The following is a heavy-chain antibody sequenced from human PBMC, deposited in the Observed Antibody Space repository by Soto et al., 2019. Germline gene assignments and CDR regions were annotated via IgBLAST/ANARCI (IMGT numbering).Heavy chain of an antibody. J-gene: IGHJ6*02. V-gene: IGHV3-48*01. D-gene: IGHD2-8*01. CDR3: AKHNGNYYYYYAMDV. Sequence: GGSLRLSCAASGFRFSDYSMNWVRQAPGRGLEWVSYISSSSFTIHYADSVEGRFAISRDNAKNSLYLQMNSLRAEDTAVYYCAKHNGNYYYYYAMDVWGQGTKVNVSS. CDR1: GFRFSDYS. CDR2: ISSSSFTI.